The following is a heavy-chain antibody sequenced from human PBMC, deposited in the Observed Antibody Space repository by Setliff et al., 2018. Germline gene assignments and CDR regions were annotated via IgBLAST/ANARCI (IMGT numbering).Heavy chain of an antibody. V-gene: IGHV4-59*12. CDR3: ARTYYSASGRSGYYYYYYYMDV. J-gene: IGHJ6*03. D-gene: IGHD3-10*01. CDR1: GGSFTTYY. Sequence: PSETLSLTCTVSGGSFTTYYWSWIRKSPGKGLEWIGYIYYSGSTNYNPSLKSRVSISVDTSKYQFSLRLPYVTAADTAVYYCARTYYSASGRSGYYYYYYYMDVWGKGPTVTVSS. CDR2: IYYSGST.